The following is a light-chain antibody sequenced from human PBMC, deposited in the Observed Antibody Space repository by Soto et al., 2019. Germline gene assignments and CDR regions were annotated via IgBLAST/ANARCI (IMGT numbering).Light chain of an antibody. CDR2: QDS. CDR3: QAWDSSTAGV. CDR1: KLGDKY. Sequence: SSDLTQPPSVSVSPGQTASITCSGDKLGDKYACWYQQKPGQSPVLVIYQDSKRPSGIPERFSGSNSGNTATLTISGTQAMDEADYYCQAWDSSTAGVFGGGTKLTVL. J-gene: IGLJ2*01. V-gene: IGLV3-1*01.